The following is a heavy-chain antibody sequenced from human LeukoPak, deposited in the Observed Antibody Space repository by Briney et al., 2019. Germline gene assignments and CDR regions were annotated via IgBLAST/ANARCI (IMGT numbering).Heavy chain of an antibody. V-gene: IGHV4-59*01. D-gene: IGHD2-21*01. CDR1: GGSFSGYY. J-gene: IGHJ4*02. CDR3: ARVRYCGGDCYPFDY. Sequence: PSETLSLTCTVSGGSFSGYYWTWTRQPPGKGLEWIGYIYYSGSTNYNPSLKSRVTISVDTSKNQFSLKLSPVTAADTAVYYCARVRYCGGDCYPFDYWGQGTLVTVSS. CDR2: IYYSGST.